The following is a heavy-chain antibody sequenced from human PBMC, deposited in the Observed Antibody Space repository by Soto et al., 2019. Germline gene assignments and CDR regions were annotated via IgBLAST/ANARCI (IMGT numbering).Heavy chain of an antibody. CDR2: ISSSSSYI. Sequence: EVQLLESGGDLIQPGGSLRLSCVASGITFGSRAMSWVRQAPGEGLEWVSSISSSSSYIYYADSVKGRFTISRDNAKNSLYLQMHSLRAEDTAVYYCARDRHDFLGYYYYGMDVWGQGTTVTVSS. CDR3: ARDRHDFLGYYYYGMDV. CDR1: GITFGSRA. J-gene: IGHJ6*02. D-gene: IGHD3-3*01. V-gene: IGHV3-21*01.